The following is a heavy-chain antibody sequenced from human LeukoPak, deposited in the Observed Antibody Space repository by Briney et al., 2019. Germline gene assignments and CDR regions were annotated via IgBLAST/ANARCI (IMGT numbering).Heavy chain of an antibody. J-gene: IGHJ4*02. V-gene: IGHV3-30*02. CDR2: IRYDGSDK. D-gene: IGHD2-15*01. CDR1: GLIFSDYG. CDR3: AKDRPFNVVAATIFDY. Sequence: PGVSLRLSCAASGLIFSDYGMHWVRQDPGKGLEWVAFIRYDGSDKYYADSVKGRFTNSRDNSKNTLYLQMNSLRAEDTAVYYCAKDRPFNVVAATIFDYWGQGTLVTVSS.